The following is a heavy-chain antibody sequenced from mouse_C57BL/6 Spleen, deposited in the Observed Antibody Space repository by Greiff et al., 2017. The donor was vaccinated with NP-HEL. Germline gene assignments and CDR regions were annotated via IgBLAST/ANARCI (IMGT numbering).Heavy chain of an antibody. CDR2: ISYDGSN. CDR3: AVITTVVGYAMDY. CDR1: GYSITSGYY. Sequence: DVQLQESGPGLVKPSQSLSLTCSVTGYSITSGYYWNWIRQFPGNKLEWMGYISYDGSNNYNPSLKNRISITRDTSKNQFFLKLNSVTTEDTATYYCAVITTVVGYAMDYWGQGTSVTVSS. D-gene: IGHD1-1*01. V-gene: IGHV3-6*01. J-gene: IGHJ4*01.